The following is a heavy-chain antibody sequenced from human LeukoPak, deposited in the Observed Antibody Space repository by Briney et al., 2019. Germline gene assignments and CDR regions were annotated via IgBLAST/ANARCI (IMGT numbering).Heavy chain of an antibody. Sequence: SETLSLTCTVSGGSISSYYWTWIRQPPGKGLEWTGYIYNNGITSYNPFLKSRVIISLDMSQNRFSLKLTSVTAADTAEYYCARGATYLDYWGQGTLVTVSS. V-gene: IGHV4-59*01. CDR1: GGSISSYY. CDR3: ARGATYLDY. D-gene: IGHD5-12*01. CDR2: IYNNGIT. J-gene: IGHJ4*02.